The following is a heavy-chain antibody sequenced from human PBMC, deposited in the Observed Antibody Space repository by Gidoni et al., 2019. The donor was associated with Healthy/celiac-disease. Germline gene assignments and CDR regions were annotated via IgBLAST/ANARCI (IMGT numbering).Heavy chain of an antibody. D-gene: IGHD6-13*01. J-gene: IGHJ4*02. CDR1: GGSISSYY. CDR2: IYYSGST. Sequence: QVQLQESGPGLVKPSETLSLTCTVSGGSISSYYWSWIRQPPGKGLEWIGYIYYSGSTNYNPSLKSRVTISVDTSKNQFSLKLSSVTAADTAVYYCASGYYGSSWFTNPFDYWGQGTLVTVSS. CDR3: ASGYYGSSWFTNPFDY. V-gene: IGHV4-59*01.